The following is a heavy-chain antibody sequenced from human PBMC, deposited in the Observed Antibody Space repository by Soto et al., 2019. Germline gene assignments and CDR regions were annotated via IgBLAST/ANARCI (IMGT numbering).Heavy chain of an antibody. V-gene: IGHV1-18*01. J-gene: IGHJ6*02. Sequence: ASVKVSCKASGYTFNNYGITWVRQAPGQGLEWLGWISAYNGNTNYAQKLQGRVTMTTDTSTSTAYMELRSLRSDDTAVYYCAIHPIVVVPAAIPDYYYGMDVWGQGTTVTVSS. CDR2: ISAYNGNT. CDR3: AIHPIVVVPAAIPDYYYGMDV. D-gene: IGHD2-2*02. CDR1: GYTFNNYG.